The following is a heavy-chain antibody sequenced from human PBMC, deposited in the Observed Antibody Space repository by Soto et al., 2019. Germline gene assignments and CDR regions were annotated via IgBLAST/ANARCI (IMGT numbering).Heavy chain of an antibody. D-gene: IGHD2-21*02. CDR1: GFTFSTYW. J-gene: IGHJ4*02. CDR2: IKQDESEE. CDR3: ARDYCGGDCQLDY. V-gene: IGHV3-7*01. Sequence: LRLSCAASGFTFSTYWMSWVRQAPGRGLERVANIKQDESEEYYVDSVKGRFTISRDNAKNSLYLQMNSLRAEDTAVYYCARDYCGGDCQLDYWGQGTLVTVSS.